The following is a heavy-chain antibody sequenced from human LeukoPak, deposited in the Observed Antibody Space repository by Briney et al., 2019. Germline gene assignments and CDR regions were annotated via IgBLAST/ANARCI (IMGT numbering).Heavy chain of an antibody. CDR3: ARHVYERAGAYNEY. CDR2: IYHSGST. D-gene: IGHD6-13*01. CDR1: GGSISSSNW. J-gene: IGHJ4*02. Sequence: SETLSLPCAVSGGSISSSNWWSWVRQPPGKGLEWIGEIYHSGSTNYNPSLKSRVTISVDKSKNQFSLKLSSVTAADTAVYYCARHVYERAGAYNEYWGQGTLVTVSS. V-gene: IGHV4-4*02.